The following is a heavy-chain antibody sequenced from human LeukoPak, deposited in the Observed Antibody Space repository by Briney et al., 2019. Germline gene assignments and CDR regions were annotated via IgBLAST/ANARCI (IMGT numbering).Heavy chain of an antibody. CDR2: IYYSGST. CDR3: ARDLRDGYNYYFDY. D-gene: IGHD5-24*01. J-gene: IGHJ4*02. CDR1: GGSISSSSYY. Sequence: SETLSLTCTVSGGSISSSSYYWGWIRQPPGKGLEWIGSIYYSGSTYYNPSLNSRVTISVDTSKNQFSLKLSSVTAADTAVYYCARDLRDGYNYYFDYWGQGTLVTVSS. V-gene: IGHV4-39*07.